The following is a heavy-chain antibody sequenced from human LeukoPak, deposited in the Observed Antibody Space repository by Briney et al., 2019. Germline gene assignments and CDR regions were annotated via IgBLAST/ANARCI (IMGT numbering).Heavy chain of an antibody. J-gene: IGHJ4*02. CDR3: AKEGNYYGTDY. CDR2: ISGSGTTT. Sequence: GGSLRLSCAASGFTFSNYALSWVRQAPGNGLEWVSAISGSGTTTYYADSVKGRFTISRDSSKNTLYLQMNSLKAEDTAVYYCAKEGNYYGTDYWGQGTLVTVSS. D-gene: IGHD1-26*01. V-gene: IGHV3-23*01. CDR1: GFTFSNYA.